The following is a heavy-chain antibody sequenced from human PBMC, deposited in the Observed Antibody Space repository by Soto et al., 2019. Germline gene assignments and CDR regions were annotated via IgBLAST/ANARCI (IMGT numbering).Heavy chain of an antibody. D-gene: IGHD4-17*01. CDR1: GGSISSGGYY. J-gene: IGHJ5*02. V-gene: IGHV4-31*03. Sequence: QVQLQESGPELVKPSQTLSLTCTVSGGSISSGGYYWSWIRQHPGKGLEWIGYIYYSGSTYYNPSLKSRVTISVDTSKNQLSLKLSSVTAADTAVYYCARDSTTVVTPGWFDPWGQGTLVTVSS. CDR2: IYYSGST. CDR3: ARDSTTVVTPGWFDP.